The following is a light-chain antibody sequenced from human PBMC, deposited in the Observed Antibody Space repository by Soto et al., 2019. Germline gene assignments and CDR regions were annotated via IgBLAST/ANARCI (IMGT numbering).Light chain of an antibody. CDR3: QQYNDWPVYT. J-gene: IGKJ2*01. V-gene: IGKV3-15*01. CDR1: QTVHSN. CDR2: AAT. Sequence: EIVMTQSPGTLSVSPGGRATLSCTASQTVHSNLAWYQHKPGQAPRLLIYAATTRATGVPARISGSGSGTDFTLTIDSLQSEDFAVYFCQQYNDWPVYTFGLGTKVEI.